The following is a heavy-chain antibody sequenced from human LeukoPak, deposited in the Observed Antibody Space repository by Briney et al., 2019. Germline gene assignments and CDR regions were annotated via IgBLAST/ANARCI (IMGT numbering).Heavy chain of an antibody. J-gene: IGHJ5*02. CDR1: GGSISSYY. Sequence: PSETLSLTCTVSGGSISSYYWSWIRQPAGKGLEWIGRIYTSGSTNYNPSLKSRVTIAVDTSKNQFSLKLSSVTAADTAVYYCARGPDIVVGGSWFDPWGQGTLVTVSS. CDR2: IYTSGST. CDR3: ARGPDIVVGGSWFDP. V-gene: IGHV4-4*07. D-gene: IGHD2-2*01.